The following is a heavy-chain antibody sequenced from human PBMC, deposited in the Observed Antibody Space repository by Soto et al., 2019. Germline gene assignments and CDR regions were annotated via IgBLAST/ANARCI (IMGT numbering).Heavy chain of an antibody. CDR2: ISYDGSNK. CDR1: GFTFSSYG. CDR3: AKAITMVRGVIAEHGMDV. V-gene: IGHV3-30*18. Sequence: GGSLRLSCAASGFTFSSYGMHWVRQAPGKGLEWVAVISYDGSNKYYADSVKGRFTISRDNSKNALYLQMNSLRAEDTAVYYCAKAITMVRGVIAEHGMDVWGQGTTVTVSS. D-gene: IGHD3-10*01. J-gene: IGHJ6*02.